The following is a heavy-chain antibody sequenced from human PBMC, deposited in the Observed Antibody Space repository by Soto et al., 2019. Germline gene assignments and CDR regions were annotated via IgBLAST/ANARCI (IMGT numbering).Heavy chain of an antibody. D-gene: IGHD3-22*01. Sequence: GGSLRLSCAASGFTFSTYSMNWVRQAPGKGLEWVSYISSSSSTIFYTDSVKGRFTVSRDNAKNSLYLQMNSLRAEDTAVYYCARHTYYYDSSGPPASWGKETLAPVSA. CDR3: ARHTYYYDSSGPPAS. CDR1: GFTFSTYS. CDR2: ISSSSSTI. J-gene: IGHJ5*02. V-gene: IGHV3-48*01.